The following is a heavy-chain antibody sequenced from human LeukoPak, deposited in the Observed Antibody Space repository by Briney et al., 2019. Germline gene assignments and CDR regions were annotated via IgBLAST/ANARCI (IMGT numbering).Heavy chain of an antibody. Sequence: SETLSLTCAVSGYSISSGYYWGWIRQPPGKGLEWIGSIYHSVSTYYNPSLKSRVTISVDTSKNQFSLKLSSVTAADTAVYYCARRLGYCSSTSCYTSWFDPWGQGTLVTVSS. CDR1: GYSISSGYY. V-gene: IGHV4-38-2*01. CDR2: IYHSVST. J-gene: IGHJ5*02. CDR3: ARRLGYCSSTSCYTSWFDP. D-gene: IGHD2-2*02.